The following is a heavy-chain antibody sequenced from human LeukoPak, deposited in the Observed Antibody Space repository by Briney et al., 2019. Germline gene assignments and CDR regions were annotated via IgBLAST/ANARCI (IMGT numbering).Heavy chain of an antibody. Sequence: ASVKVSCKASGYTFTSYAMHWVRQAPGQRLEWMGWTNAGNGNTKYSQKFQGRVTITRDTSASTAYMELSSLRSEDTAVYYCAREDDWLFISDYWGQGTLVTVSS. V-gene: IGHV1-3*01. J-gene: IGHJ4*02. CDR3: AREDDWLFISDY. CDR2: TNAGNGNT. CDR1: GYTFTSYA. D-gene: IGHD3-9*01.